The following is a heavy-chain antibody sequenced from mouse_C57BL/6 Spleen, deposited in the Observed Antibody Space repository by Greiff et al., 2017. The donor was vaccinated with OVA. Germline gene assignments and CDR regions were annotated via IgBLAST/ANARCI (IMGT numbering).Heavy chain of an antibody. V-gene: IGHV1-54*01. CDR2: INPGSGGT. CDR3: ARRYYDYDDYYAMDY. Sequence: QVQLQQSGAELVRPGTSVKVSCKASGYAFTNYLIEWVKQRPGQGLEWIGVINPGSGGTNYNEKFKGKATLTADKSSSTAYMQLSSLTSEDSAVYFCARRYYDYDDYYAMDYWGQGTSVTVSS. D-gene: IGHD2-4*01. CDR1: GYAFTNYL. J-gene: IGHJ4*01.